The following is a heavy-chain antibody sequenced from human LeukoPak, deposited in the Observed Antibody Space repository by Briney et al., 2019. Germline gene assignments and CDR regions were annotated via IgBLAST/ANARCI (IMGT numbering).Heavy chain of an antibody. J-gene: IGHJ4*02. V-gene: IGHV3-21*01. CDR2: ISSSSSYI. D-gene: IGHD3-9*01. CDR3: ARDIGYYDVLKGYPVDH. Sequence: GGSLRLSCAASGFTLTTYSMNWVRQAPGKGLEWVSSISSSSSYIFYADSVKGRFTISRDNAKNSLYLQMNGLRAEDTAVYYCARDIGYYDVLKGYPVDHWGQGTLVTVSS. CDR1: GFTLTTYS.